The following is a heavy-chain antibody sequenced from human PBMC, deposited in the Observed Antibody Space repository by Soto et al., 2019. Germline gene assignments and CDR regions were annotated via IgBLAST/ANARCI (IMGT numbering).Heavy chain of an antibody. CDR1: GFTFNRHW. D-gene: IGHD1-1*01. CDR2: IKEDGSEK. V-gene: IGHV3-7*01. CDR3: VGKGWNPPDD. Sequence: EVQLVESGGGLVQPGGSLRLSCAVSGFTFNRHWMSWVRQTPGKGLEWVASIKEDGSEKSYVDSVKGRFTISRDNAKNSLFRQMDSLRVEGTAVYYCVGKGWNPPDDGGQGTLVTVSS. J-gene: IGHJ4*02.